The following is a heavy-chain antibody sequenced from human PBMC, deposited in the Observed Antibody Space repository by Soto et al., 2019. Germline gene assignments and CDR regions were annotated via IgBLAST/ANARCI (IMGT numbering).Heavy chain of an antibody. J-gene: IGHJ6*02. CDR2: IYYSGST. D-gene: IGHD2-21*02. V-gene: IGHV4-59*01. CDR1: GGSISNYY. Sequence: SETLSLTCTVSGGSISNYYWNWIRQSPGKGLEWIGYIYYSGSTNYNPSHRSRVTISVDTSKNQFSLKLSSVTAADTAVYYCARGRQVVVVTAIRSYGMDVWGQGTTVTVSS. CDR3: ARGRQVVVVTAIRSYGMDV.